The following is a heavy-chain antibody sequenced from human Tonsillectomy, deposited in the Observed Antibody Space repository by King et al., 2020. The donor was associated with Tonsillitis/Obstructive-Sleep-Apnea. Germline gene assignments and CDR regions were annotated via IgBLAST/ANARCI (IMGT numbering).Heavy chain of an antibody. J-gene: IGHJ4*02. CDR1: RFTFSTYG. CDR3: ARGSFVVLTATAYYFDY. V-gene: IGHV3-33*01. Sequence: VQLVESGGGVVQPGRSLRLSCAASRFTFSTYGMHWVRQAPGKGLEWVAVIWYDGSNKHYADSVKGRFIISRDNSKNTLYLKMNSLRAEETAVFYCARGSFVVLTATAYYFDYWGQGTLVTVSS. CDR2: IWYDGSNK. D-gene: IGHD2-21*02.